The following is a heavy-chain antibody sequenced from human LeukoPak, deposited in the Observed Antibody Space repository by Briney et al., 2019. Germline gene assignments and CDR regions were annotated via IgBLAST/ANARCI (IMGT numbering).Heavy chain of an antibody. CDR1: GFTFSSYE. CDR2: IISSGSTI. CDR3: AELGITMIGGV. Sequence: GGSLRLSCAASGFTFSSYEMNWVRQAPGKGLGWVSYIISSGSTIYYADSVKGRFTISRDNAQNSLYLQMNSLRAEDTAVYYCAELGITMIGGVWGKGTTVTISS. D-gene: IGHD3-10*02. J-gene: IGHJ6*04. V-gene: IGHV3-48*03.